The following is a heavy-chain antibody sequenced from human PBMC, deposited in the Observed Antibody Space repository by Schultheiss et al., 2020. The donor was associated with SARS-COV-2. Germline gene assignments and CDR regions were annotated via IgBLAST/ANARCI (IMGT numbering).Heavy chain of an antibody. CDR1: GGSISSSSYY. V-gene: IGHV4-39*07. Sequence: SETLSLTCTVSGGSISSSSYYWGWIRQPPGKGLEWIGSIYHSGSTYYNPSLKSRVTISVDTSKNQFSLKLSSVTAADTAVYYCARTRERAWPRRWFDPWGQGTLVTVSS. J-gene: IGHJ5*02. CDR3: ARTRERAWPRRWFDP. CDR2: IYHSGST. D-gene: IGHD1-1*01.